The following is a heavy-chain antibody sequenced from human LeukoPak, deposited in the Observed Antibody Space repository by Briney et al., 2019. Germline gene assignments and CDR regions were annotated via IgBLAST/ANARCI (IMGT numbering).Heavy chain of an antibody. Sequence: GASVKVSCKASGYTFTGYYMHWVRQAPGQGLEWMGGIIPIFDTPNYAERFQGRVTITADESTSTAYMELSSLRSDDTAVYYRARERGDDWFDPWGQGTLVTVSS. CDR3: ARERGDDWFDP. CDR1: GYTFTGYY. V-gene: IGHV1-69*13. D-gene: IGHD3-16*01. J-gene: IGHJ5*02. CDR2: IIPIFDTP.